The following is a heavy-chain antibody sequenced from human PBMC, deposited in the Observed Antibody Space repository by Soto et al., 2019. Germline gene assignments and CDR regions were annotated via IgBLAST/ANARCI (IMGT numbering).Heavy chain of an antibody. CDR1: GYTFTSYG. V-gene: IGHV1-18*01. CDR2: ISAYNGNT. Sequence: QVPLVQSGAEVKKPGASVKVSCKASGYTFTSYGISWVRQAPGQGLEWMGGISAYNGNTNYAQKLQGRVTITTDTSTSTAYMELRGLRSDDPAVYYCAVTHCDFDLWGRGTLVTVSS. D-gene: IGHD2-15*01. J-gene: IGHJ2*01. CDR3: AVTHCDFDL.